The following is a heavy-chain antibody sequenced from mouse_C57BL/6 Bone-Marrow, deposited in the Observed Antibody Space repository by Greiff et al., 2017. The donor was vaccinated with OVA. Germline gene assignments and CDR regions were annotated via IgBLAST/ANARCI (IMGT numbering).Heavy chain of an antibody. J-gene: IGHJ4*01. V-gene: IGHV5-12*01. D-gene: IGHD2-3*01. CDR1: GFTFSDYY. CDR2: ISNGGGST. CDR3: ASFYDGYPRAMDD. Sequence: EVMLVESGGGLVQPGGSLKLSCAASGFTFSDYYMYWVRQTPEKRLEWVAYISNGGGSTYYPDTVKGRFTISRDNAKNTLYLQMSRLKAEDTAMYYCASFYDGYPRAMDDWGQGTSVTVSS.